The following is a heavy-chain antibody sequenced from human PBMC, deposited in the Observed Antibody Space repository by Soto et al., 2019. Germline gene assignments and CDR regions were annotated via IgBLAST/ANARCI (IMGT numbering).Heavy chain of an antibody. CDR3: ARDRGYGMIVVVPDQ. V-gene: IGHV3-33*01. CDR2: IWYDGSNK. CDR1: GFTFSSYG. J-gene: IGHJ4*02. D-gene: IGHD3-22*01. Sequence: PGGSLRLACAASGFTFSSYGMHWVRQAPGKGLEWVAVIWYDGSNKYYADSVKGRFTISRDNSKNTLYLQMNSLRAEDTAVYYCARDRGYGMIVVVPDQWGQGTLVTVSS.